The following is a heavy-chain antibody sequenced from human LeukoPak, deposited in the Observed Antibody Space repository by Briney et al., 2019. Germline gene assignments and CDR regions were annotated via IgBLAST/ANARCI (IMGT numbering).Heavy chain of an antibody. V-gene: IGHV3-23*01. CDR2: ISGSGGST. Sequence: GGSLRLSCAASGFTFSSYAMSWVRQAPGKGLEWVSAISGSGGSTYYADSVKGRFTISRDNSKNTLYLQLNSLRAEDTAVYYCAKAGSGYYYYYMDVWGKGTTVTVSS. CDR1: GFTFSSYA. CDR3: AKAGSGYYYYYMDV. D-gene: IGHD7-27*01. J-gene: IGHJ6*03.